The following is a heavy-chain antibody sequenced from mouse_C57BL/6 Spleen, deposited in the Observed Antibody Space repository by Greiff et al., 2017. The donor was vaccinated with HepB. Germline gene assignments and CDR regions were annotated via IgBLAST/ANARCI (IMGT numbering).Heavy chain of an antibody. D-gene: IGHD2-1*01. CDR1: GFTFSDYY. J-gene: IGHJ4*01. CDR3: AREDIYYGRAMDY. Sequence: DVHLVESEGGLVQPGSSMKLSCTASGFTFSDYYMAWVRQVPEKGLEWVANINYDGSSTYYLDSLKSRFIISRDNAKNILYLQMSSLKSEDTATYYCAREDIYYGRAMDYWGQGTSVTVSS. CDR2: INYDGSST. V-gene: IGHV5-16*01.